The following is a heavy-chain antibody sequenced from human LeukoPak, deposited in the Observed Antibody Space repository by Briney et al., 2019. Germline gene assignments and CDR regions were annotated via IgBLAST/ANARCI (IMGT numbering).Heavy chain of an antibody. D-gene: IGHD3-16*02. Sequence: SETLSLTCAVYGGSLNDYYWIWIRQPPGKGLEWIGEIDDGRSTNYNPSLKGRVIISIDTPKNQFSLKLSSVTAADTAVYYCARGPYRTDVWGQGTTVTVSS. J-gene: IGHJ6*02. V-gene: IGHV4-34*01. CDR3: ARGPYRTDV. CDR1: GGSLNDYY. CDR2: IDDGRST.